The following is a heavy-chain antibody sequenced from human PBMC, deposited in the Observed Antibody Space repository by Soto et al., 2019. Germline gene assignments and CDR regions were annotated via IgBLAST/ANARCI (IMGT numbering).Heavy chain of an antibody. CDR3: TRYLYYFDSSAYYGHNWFDP. V-gene: IGHV1-69*13. J-gene: IGHJ5*02. CDR1: GGTFSTYT. Sequence: SVKVSCKASGGTFSTYTMSWVRQAPGQGLEWMGGIIPMFGTTTYAENFQGRVTITADESTSTAYMELTSLRSEDTAVYYCTRYLYYFDSSAYYGHNWFDPWGQGTRVTVSS. D-gene: IGHD3-22*01. CDR2: IIPMFGTT.